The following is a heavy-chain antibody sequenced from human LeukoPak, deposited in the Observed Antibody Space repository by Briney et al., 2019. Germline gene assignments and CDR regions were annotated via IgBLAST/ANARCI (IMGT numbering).Heavy chain of an antibody. CDR3: ARGQQWLVSPFDY. D-gene: IGHD6-19*01. CDR2: LYSGGTT. Sequence: GGSLRLSCAASGFIVSSYYMSWVRQAPGKGLEWVSVLYSGGTTCYADSVKGRFTISRDNSKNTLYLQMNSLRAEDTAVYYCARGQQWLVSPFDYWGQGTLVTVSS. J-gene: IGHJ4*02. CDR1: GFIVSSYY. V-gene: IGHV3-53*01.